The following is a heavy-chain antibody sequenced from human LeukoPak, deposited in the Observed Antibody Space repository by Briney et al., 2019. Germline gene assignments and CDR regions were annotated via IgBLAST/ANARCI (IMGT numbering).Heavy chain of an antibody. V-gene: IGHV4-38-2*02. CDR1: GYSISSGYY. Sequence: SETLSLTCTVSGYSISSGYYWGWIRQPPGKGLEWIGSIYHSGSTYYNPSLKSRITISVDTSKNQFSLKLSSVTAADTAVYYCARVWYGDYYFDYWGQGTLVTVSS. J-gene: IGHJ4*02. CDR3: ARVWYGDYYFDY. D-gene: IGHD4-17*01. CDR2: IYHSGST.